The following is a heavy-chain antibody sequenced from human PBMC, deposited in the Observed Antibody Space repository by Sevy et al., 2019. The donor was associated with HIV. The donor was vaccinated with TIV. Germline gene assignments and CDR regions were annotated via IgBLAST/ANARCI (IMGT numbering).Heavy chain of an antibody. CDR2: ISPTTNYI. J-gene: IGHJ4*02. D-gene: IGHD2-21*01. V-gene: IGHV3-21*01. Sequence: GGSLRLSCAASGFTFSLYTMNWLRQAPGKGLEWVSSISPTTNYIYYADSLKGRFTISRDNAKNSLHLQVNSLRAEDTAVYYCAREDLNVVSYSHWGQGTLVTVST. CDR3: AREDLNVVSYSH. CDR1: GFTFSLYT.